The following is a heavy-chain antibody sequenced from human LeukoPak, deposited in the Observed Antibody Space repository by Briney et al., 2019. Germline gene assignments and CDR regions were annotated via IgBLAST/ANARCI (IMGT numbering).Heavy chain of an antibody. D-gene: IGHD3-3*01. CDR1: GFTFSSYA. CDR2: ISGSGGST. J-gene: IGHJ6*02. CDR3: ARYRYYDFWSGYLDLYYYYGMDV. V-gene: IGHV3-23*01. Sequence: PGGSLRLSCAASGFTFSSYAMSWVRQAPGKGLEWVSAISGSGGSTYYADSVKGRFTISRDNSKNTLYLQMNSLRDEDTAVYYCARYRYYDFWSGYLDLYYYYGMDVWGQGTTVTVSS.